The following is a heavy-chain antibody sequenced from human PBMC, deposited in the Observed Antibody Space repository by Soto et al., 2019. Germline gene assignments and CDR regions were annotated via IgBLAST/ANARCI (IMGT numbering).Heavy chain of an antibody. CDR1: GYTFTRYH. D-gene: IGHD1-26*01. Sequence: SGHVSCHLSGYTFTRYHMHWVLQAPGQGPEWMGWINPNSGGTNYAQKFQGRVTMTRDTSVSTAHMQLSRLRSDDTAVYYCARGRKVGATYYFDYWGQGTLVTVSS. CDR3: ARGRKVGATYYFDY. V-gene: IGHV1-2*02. CDR2: INPNSGGT. J-gene: IGHJ4*02.